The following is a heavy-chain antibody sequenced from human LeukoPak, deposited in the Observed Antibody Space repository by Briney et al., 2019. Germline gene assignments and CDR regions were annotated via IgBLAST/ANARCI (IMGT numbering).Heavy chain of an antibody. Sequence: PGGSLRLSCVASGFTFSSYSMNWVRQAPGKGLEWVSYISRGRPTIHYADSVKGRFTISRDNAKNSLYLQMNSLRDEDTAVYYCVIDPEALDYWGQGTLVTVSS. CDR2: ISRGRPTI. CDR3: VIDPEALDY. CDR1: GFTFSSYS. V-gene: IGHV3-48*02. J-gene: IGHJ4*02.